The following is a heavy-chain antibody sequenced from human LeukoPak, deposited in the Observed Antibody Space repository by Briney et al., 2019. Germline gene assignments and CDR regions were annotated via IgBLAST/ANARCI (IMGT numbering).Heavy chain of an antibody. J-gene: IGHJ3*02. CDR3: ARDGDPVYYDILTGYYIGAFDI. Sequence: SETLSLTCTVSGGSISSYYWSWIRQPPGKGLEWIGYIYYSGSTNYNPSLKRRVTISVDTSKNQFSLKLSSVTAADTAVYYCARDGDPVYYDILTGYYIGAFDIWGLGTMVTVSS. CDR2: IYYSGST. V-gene: IGHV4-59*01. CDR1: GGSISSYY. D-gene: IGHD3-9*01.